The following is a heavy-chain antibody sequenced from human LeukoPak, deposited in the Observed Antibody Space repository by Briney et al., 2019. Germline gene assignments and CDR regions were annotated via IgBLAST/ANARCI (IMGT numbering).Heavy chain of an antibody. CDR1: GYTFTAYY. CDR3: GREYSCGHYFDY. CDR2: INLNSGGT. V-gene: IGHV1-2*06. J-gene: IGHJ4*02. D-gene: IGHD5-18*01. Sequence: GASVKVSCKATGYTFTAYYLHWVRQAPGQGLEWMGRINLNSGGTESTQRFQGRVTMTRDTSISTAYMELNRLRSDDTAVYYCGREYSCGHYFDYWGQGTLVTV.